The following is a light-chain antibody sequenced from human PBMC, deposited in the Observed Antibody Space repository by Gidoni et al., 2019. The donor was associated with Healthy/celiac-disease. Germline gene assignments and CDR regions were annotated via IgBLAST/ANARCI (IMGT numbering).Light chain of an antibody. J-gene: IGKJ1*01. CDR2: AAS. CDR1: QSISSY. CDR3: QQSYSTPRT. V-gene: IGKV1-39*01. Sequence: DIQMTQSPSSLSASVGDRVTITCRDSQSISSYLNWYQQKPGKAPKLLIYAASSLQSGVPSRFSGSGSGTDFTLTISNLQPEDFATYYCQQSYSTPRTFGQGTKVEIK.